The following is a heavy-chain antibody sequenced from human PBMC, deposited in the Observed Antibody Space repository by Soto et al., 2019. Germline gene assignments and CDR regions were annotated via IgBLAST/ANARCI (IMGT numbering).Heavy chain of an antibody. V-gene: IGHV3-74*01. J-gene: IGHJ4*02. CDR1: GVLLSKYW. D-gene: IGHD3-10*01. CDR3: ARDTPGPGIDY. Sequence: GRSKRLPCAAVGVLLSKYWVRWVLQTPREGLVWVTHVNSDETNRRYADSVKGRLAITRDNAKNTLYLQMNSLRDEDTAVYYCARDTPGPGIDYWGQGALVTVSS. CDR2: VNSDETNR.